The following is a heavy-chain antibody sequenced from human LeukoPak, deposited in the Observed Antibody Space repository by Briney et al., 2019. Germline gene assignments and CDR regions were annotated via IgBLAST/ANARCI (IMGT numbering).Heavy chain of an antibody. J-gene: IGHJ6*02. CDR2: ISSSSSYT. CDR1: GFTFSDYY. D-gene: IGHD4-11*01. CDR3: ARAPHYSNYGPYYYGMDV. V-gene: IGHV3-11*06. Sequence: GGSLRLSCAASGFTFSDYYMSWIRQAPGKGLEWVSYISSSSSYTNYADSVKGRFTVSRDNAKNSLYLQMNSLRAEDTAVYYCARAPHYSNYGPYYYGMDVWGQGATVTVSS.